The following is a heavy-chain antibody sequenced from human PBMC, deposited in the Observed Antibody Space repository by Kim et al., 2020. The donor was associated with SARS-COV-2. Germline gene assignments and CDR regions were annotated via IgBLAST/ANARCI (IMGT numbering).Heavy chain of an antibody. CDR1: GGTFSSYA. V-gene: IGHV1-69*13. CDR2: IIPIFGTA. J-gene: IGHJ6*02. Sequence: SVKVSCKASGGTFSSYAISWVRQAPGQGLEWMGGIIPIFGTANYAQKFQGRVTITADESTSTAYMELSSLRSEDTAVYYCASRVSSSRSGGYYGMDVWGQGTTVTVSS. CDR3: ASRVSSSRSGGYYGMDV. D-gene: IGHD6-13*01.